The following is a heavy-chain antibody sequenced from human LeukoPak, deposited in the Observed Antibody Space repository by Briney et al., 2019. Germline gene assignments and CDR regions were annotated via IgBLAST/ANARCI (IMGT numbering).Heavy chain of an antibody. Sequence: SETLSLTCTVSGGSISSYYWSWIRQPPGKGLEWIGYIYYSGSANYNPSLKSRVTISVDTSKNQFSLKLSSVTAADTAVYYCARHRGYYDSSGYRHIGFFDYWGQGTLVTVSS. CDR2: IYYSGSA. J-gene: IGHJ4*02. V-gene: IGHV4-59*08. CDR1: GGSISSYY. D-gene: IGHD3-22*01. CDR3: ARHRGYYDSSGYRHIGFFDY.